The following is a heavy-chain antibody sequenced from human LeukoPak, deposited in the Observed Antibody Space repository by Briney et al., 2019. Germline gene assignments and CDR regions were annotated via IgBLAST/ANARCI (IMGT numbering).Heavy chain of an antibody. CDR1: GGFFSGYY. Sequence: SETLSLTCGVYGGFFSGYYWSWIRQPPGKGLEWIGEINHSGSTNYNPSLKSRVTISVDTSKNQFSLKLSSVTAADTAVYYCARRSFSSFDYWGQGTLVTVSS. CDR2: INHSGST. J-gene: IGHJ4*02. CDR3: ARRSFSSFDY. V-gene: IGHV4-34*01.